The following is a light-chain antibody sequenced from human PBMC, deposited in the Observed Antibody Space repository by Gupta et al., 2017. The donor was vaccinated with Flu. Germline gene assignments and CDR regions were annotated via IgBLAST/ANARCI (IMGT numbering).Light chain of an antibody. CDR3: QSADNNADWV. V-gene: IGLV3-25*01. CDR1: TLPKQY. J-gene: IGLJ3*02. Sequence: SYELTQPPSVSVSPGQTATITCSGDTLPKQYAYWYQQKSGQAPVVVIYKDNERPPGISERFYGSTSGTTVTLTISRVQSEDEAVYYCQSADNNADWVFGGGTKLTVL. CDR2: KDN.